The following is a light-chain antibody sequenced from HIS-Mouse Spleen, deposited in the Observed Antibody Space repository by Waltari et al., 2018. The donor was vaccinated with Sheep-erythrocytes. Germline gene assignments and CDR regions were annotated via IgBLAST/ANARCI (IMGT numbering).Light chain of an antibody. V-gene: IGLV3-19*01. Sequence: SSELTQDPAVSVALGQTVRITCQGDSLRSYYASWYQQNPGQAPLLGIYGKKNRPSGIPDRLSGSSSGNTASLTINGAQSEDEADYCCNSRDSSGIHLVFGGGTKLTVL. J-gene: IGLJ2*01. CDR3: NSRDSSGIHLV. CDR2: GKK. CDR1: SLRSYY.